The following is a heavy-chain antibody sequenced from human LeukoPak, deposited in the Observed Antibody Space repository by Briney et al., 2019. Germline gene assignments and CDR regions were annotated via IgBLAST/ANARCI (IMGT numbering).Heavy chain of an antibody. J-gene: IGHJ3*02. D-gene: IGHD1-26*01. CDR1: GFTVSSNY. V-gene: IGHV3-66*01. Sequence: PVGSLRLSCAASGFTVSSNYMSWVRQAPGQGLEWVSVIYSGGNTYYADSVKGRFTISRDNYKNTVSLQMNSLRDEDTAVYFCAVSRIVGAVDVFDMWGQGTMVTVSS. CDR3: AVSRIVGAVDVFDM. CDR2: IYSGGNT.